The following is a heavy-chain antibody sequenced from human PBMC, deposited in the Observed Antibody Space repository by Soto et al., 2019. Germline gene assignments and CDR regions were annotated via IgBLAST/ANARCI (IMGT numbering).Heavy chain of an antibody. CDR1: GGTFSSYA. CDR3: ARDSRRLERGWFDP. V-gene: IGHV1-69*01. D-gene: IGHD1-1*01. Sequence: QVQLVQSGAEVKKPGSSVKVSCKASGGTFSSYAISWVRQAPGQGLEWMGGIIPIFGTANYAQKFQGRVTMTADESTSTAYMELSRLRSEDTAVYYCARDSRRLERGWFDPWGQGTLVTVSS. CDR2: IIPIFGTA. J-gene: IGHJ5*02.